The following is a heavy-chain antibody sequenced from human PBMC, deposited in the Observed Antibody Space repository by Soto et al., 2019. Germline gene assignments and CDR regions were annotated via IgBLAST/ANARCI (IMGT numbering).Heavy chain of an antibody. CDR1: GGSFSSYG. V-gene: IGHV1-69*01. CDR2: FIPMLGTA. CDR3: AGEGGDYGGVGGGFDP. D-gene: IGHD4-17*01. J-gene: IGHJ5*02. Sequence: QVQLVQSGAEVKKPGSSVKVSCKASGGSFSSYGISWVRQAPGQGLEWMGWFIPMLGTADYAQKFQGRVTVTADESTNTAYLELSSLRSEDTAVYYCAGEGGDYGGVGGGFDPWGQGTLVTVSS.